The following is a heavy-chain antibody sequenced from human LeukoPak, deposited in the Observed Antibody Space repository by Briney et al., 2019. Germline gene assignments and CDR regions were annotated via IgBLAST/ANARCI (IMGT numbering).Heavy chain of an antibody. CDR2: ITTGGYV. J-gene: IGHJ4*02. CDR1: GFNFNNYA. CDR3: ARDPGEGDY. Sequence: GGSLRLSCAASGFNFNNYAMSWVRQAPGKGLEWVSSITTGGYVFYADSVRGRSTISRDNAGNSLFLQMNSLRAEDTAVYYCARDPGEGDYWGQGSLVTVSS. V-gene: IGHV3-21*01.